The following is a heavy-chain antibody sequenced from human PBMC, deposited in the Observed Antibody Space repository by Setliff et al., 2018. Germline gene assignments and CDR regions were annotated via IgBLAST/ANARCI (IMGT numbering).Heavy chain of an antibody. CDR3: ARDSQGGWFSP. V-gene: IGHV4-61*02. J-gene: IGHJ5*02. D-gene: IGHD3-16*01. CDR2: LHTSGST. CDR1: GGSLNSGSYY. Sequence: SETLSLTCAVSGGSLNSGSYYWSWIRQSTERGLEWLGRLHTSGSTTYNPALNSRVTISADTSTNHFSLKLASVTAADTAVNYCARDSQGGWFSPWGQGTLVTVSS.